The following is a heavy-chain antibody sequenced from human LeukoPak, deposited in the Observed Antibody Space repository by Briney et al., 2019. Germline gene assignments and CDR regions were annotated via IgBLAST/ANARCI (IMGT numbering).Heavy chain of an antibody. CDR3: ASLYYYGSGSSYRAPYYYYYMDV. J-gene: IGHJ6*03. V-gene: IGHV4-39*01. CDR1: GGSISSSSYY. D-gene: IGHD3-10*01. Sequence: SETLSLTCTVSGGSISSSSYYWGWIRQPPGKGLEWIGSIYYSGSTYYNPSLKSRVTISVDTSKNQFSLKLSSVTAADTAVYYCASLYYYGSGSSYRAPYYYYYMDVWGKGTTVTISS. CDR2: IYYSGST.